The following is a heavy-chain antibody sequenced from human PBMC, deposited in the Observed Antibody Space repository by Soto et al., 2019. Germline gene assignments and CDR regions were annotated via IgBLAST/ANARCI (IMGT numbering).Heavy chain of an antibody. CDR3: ARISPLLVGAIDY. Sequence: QLQRQESGSGLVKPSQTLSLTCAVSGGSISSGGYSWSWIRQPPGKGLEWIGYIYHSGSTYYNPSLKSRVTISVDRSKNQFSLKLSSVTAADTAVYYCARISPLLVGAIDYWGQGTLVTVSS. J-gene: IGHJ4*02. CDR1: GGSISSGGYS. D-gene: IGHD1-26*01. V-gene: IGHV4-30-2*01. CDR2: IYHSGST.